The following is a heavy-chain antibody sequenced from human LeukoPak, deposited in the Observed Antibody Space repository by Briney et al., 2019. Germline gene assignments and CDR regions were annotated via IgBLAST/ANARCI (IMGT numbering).Heavy chain of an antibody. V-gene: IGHV3-21*01. J-gene: IGHJ3*02. CDR2: ISSSSSYI. CDR1: GFTFSSYS. CDR3: ASRAAVAGDAFDI. D-gene: IGHD6-19*01. Sequence: GGSLRLSCAASGFTFSSYSMNWVRQAPGKGLEWVPSISSSSSYIYYADSVKGRFTISRDNAKNSPYLQMNSLRAEDTAVYYCASRAAVAGDAFDIWGQGTMVTVSS.